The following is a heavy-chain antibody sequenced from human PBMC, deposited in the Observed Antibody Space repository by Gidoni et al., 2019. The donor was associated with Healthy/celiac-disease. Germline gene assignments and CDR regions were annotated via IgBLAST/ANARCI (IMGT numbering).Heavy chain of an antibody. CDR3: ASRSSITIFGVVIPHLDV. CDR2: IYYSGST. J-gene: IGHJ6*02. Sequence: QLQLQESGPGLVKPSETLSLTCTVSGGSISSSSSYWGWIRQPPGKGLEWIGSIYYSGSTYYNPSLKSRVTISVDTSKNQFSLKLSSVTAADTAVYYCASRSSITIFGVVIPHLDVWGQGTTVTVSS. V-gene: IGHV4-39*01. D-gene: IGHD3-3*01. CDR1: GGSISSSSSY.